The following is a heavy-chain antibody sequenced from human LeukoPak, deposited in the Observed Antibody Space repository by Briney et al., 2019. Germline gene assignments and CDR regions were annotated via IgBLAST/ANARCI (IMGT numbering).Heavy chain of an antibody. CDR1: GGSSIGYD. Sequence: SETLSLTCAVYGGSSIGYDWTWIRQPPGKGLEWIGEINHSGGTNYNPSLKSRVTISVDTSKNQFSLKLSSVTAADTAVYYCASLARGGNWFDPWGQGTLVTVSS. CDR2: INHSGGT. CDR3: ASLARGGNWFDP. D-gene: IGHD6-6*01. V-gene: IGHV4-34*01. J-gene: IGHJ5*02.